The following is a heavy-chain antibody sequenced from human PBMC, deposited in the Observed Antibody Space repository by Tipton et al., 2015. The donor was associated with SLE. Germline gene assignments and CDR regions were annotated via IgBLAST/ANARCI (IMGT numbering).Heavy chain of an antibody. V-gene: IGHV3-23*01. CDR2: ISGSGGSK. Sequence: SLRLSCTASRFIFSDYAMTWVRQAPGKGLEWVSSISGSGGSKYYADSVKGRFTISRDNSKNTLYLQMNSLRAEDTAVYYCSGELTYYYGMDVWGQGTTVTVSS. CDR1: RFIFSDYA. D-gene: IGHD1-26*01. J-gene: IGHJ6*02. CDR3: SGELTYYYGMDV.